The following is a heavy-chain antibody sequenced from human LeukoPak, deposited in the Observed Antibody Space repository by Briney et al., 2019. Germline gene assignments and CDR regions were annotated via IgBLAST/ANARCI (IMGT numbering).Heavy chain of an antibody. CDR2: ISSSSSYI. D-gene: IGHD3-22*01. CDR1: GFTFSSYS. J-gene: IGHJ4*02. Sequence: GGSLRLSCAASGFTFSSYSMNWVRQAPGKGLEWVSSISSSSSYIYYADSVKGRFTISRDNSKNTLYLQMNSLRAEDTAVYYCARAGASYYYDSSGYFYWGQGTLVTVSS. V-gene: IGHV3-21*01. CDR3: ARAGASYYYDSSGYFY.